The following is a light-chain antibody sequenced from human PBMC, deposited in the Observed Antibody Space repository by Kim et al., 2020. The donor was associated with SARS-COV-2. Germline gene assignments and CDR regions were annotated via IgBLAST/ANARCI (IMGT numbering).Light chain of an antibody. CDR3: QNYDGAPYT. J-gene: IGKJ2*01. Sequence: DIQMTQSPSSLSVSLGDRVTITCRTSQGISKYLAWYQQRPGEVPKLLIYATSTLQSGVPSRFSGRGSGTDFTLTISSLQPEDVATYYCQNYDGAPYTFGQGTKLEI. CDR1: QGISKY. V-gene: IGKV1-27*01. CDR2: ATS.